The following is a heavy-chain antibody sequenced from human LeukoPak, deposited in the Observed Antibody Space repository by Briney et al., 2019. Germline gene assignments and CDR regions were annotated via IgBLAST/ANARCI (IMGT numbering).Heavy chain of an antibody. V-gene: IGHV3-74*01. J-gene: IGHJ6*02. CDR1: GFTFSSYW. CDR2: INSDGSST. CDR3: ARGDYCGGDCYSTRWSYYYGMDV. Sequence: GGSLRLSCAASGFTFSSYWMHWVPQAPGKGLVWVSRINSDGSSTSYADSVKGRFTISRDNAKNTLYLQMNSLRAEDTAVYYCARGDYCGGDCYSTRWSYYYGMDVWGQGTTVTVSS. D-gene: IGHD2-21*02.